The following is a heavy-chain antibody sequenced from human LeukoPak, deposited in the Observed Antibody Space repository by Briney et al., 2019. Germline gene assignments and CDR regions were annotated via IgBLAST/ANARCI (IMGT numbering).Heavy chain of an antibody. D-gene: IGHD2-15*01. CDR3: ARDIPTDPGYCSGGSCFYYYYGMDV. CDR1: GYTFTSYY. Sequence: GASVKVSCKASGYTFTSYYMHWVRQPPGQGLEWMGIINPSGGSTSYAQKFQGRVTMTRDTSTSTVYMELSSLRSEDTAVYYCARDIPTDPGYCSGGSCFYYYYGMDVWGQGTTVTVSS. V-gene: IGHV1-46*01. CDR2: INPSGGST. J-gene: IGHJ6*02.